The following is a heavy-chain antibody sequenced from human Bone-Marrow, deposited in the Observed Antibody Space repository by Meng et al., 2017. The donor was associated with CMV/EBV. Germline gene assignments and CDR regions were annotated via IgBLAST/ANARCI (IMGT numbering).Heavy chain of an antibody. CDR3: AKDRTLFGLVSDY. V-gene: IGHV3-23*01. CDR1: GFTFSSYA. Sequence: GESLKISCATSGFTFSSYAMHWVRQAPGKELKWVSGISGSGETTYYVDSVKGRFTISRVNSKNTLYLQMHSLRAEDTAVYYCAKDRTLFGLVSDYWGQGALVTVSS. D-gene: IGHD3/OR15-3a*01. J-gene: IGHJ4*02. CDR2: ISGSGETT.